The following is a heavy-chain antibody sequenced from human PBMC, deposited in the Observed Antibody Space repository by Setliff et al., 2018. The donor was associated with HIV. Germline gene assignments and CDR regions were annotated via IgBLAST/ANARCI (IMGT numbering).Heavy chain of an antibody. CDR3: ARPSAGGGYNYWYLDL. Sequence: SETLSLTCSVSGGSISSSDYYWGWIRQPPGKGLEWIGSIYYSGSTYYNPSLKSRVTISVDTSKNQFSLNLSSVTAADTAVYYCARPSAGGGYNYWYLDLWGRGTLVTVSS. J-gene: IGHJ2*01. D-gene: IGHD5-12*01. V-gene: IGHV4-39*01. CDR1: GGSISSSDYY. CDR2: IYYSGST.